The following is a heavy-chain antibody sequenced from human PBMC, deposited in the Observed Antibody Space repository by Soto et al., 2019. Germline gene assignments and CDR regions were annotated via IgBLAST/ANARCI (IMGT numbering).Heavy chain of an antibody. CDR2: IIPFSGTA. Sequence: QVQLVQSGAEVKKPGSSVKVSCKASGGTFSSYAISWVRQAPGQGLEWMGGIIPFSGTANYGQKFQGRVTITADESTITAYMELTSLRSEDTAVYYCARSQGSSTSLEIYYYYYYGMDVWGQGTTVTVSS. CDR3: ARSQGSSTSLEIYYYYYYGMDV. J-gene: IGHJ6*02. V-gene: IGHV1-69*01. D-gene: IGHD2-2*01. CDR1: GGTFSSYA.